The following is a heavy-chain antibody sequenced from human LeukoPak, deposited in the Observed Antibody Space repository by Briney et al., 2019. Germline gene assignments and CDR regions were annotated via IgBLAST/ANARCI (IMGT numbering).Heavy chain of an antibody. V-gene: IGHV4-59*01. CDR1: GGSISGYY. Sequence: SETLSLTCTVSGGSISGYYWSWIRQPPGKGLEWIGYIYYSGSTNYNPSLQSRVTISVDTSKNQFSLKLSSVTAADTAVYYCARLGGDYYDGSGYYTHDYWGQGTLVTVSS. J-gene: IGHJ4*02. D-gene: IGHD3-22*01. CDR3: ARLGGDYYDGSGYYTHDY. CDR2: IYYSGST.